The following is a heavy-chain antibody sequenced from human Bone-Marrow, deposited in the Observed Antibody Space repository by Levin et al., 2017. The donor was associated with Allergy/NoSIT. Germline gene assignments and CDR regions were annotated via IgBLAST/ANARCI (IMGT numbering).Heavy chain of an antibody. CDR3: ARDYRSGWGTVDY. V-gene: IGHV1-46*01. D-gene: IGHD6-19*01. CDR1: GYTFTSYF. CDR2: INPNVGST. Sequence: PGASVKVSCKASGYTFTSYFVHCVRQAPGQGLEWMGRINPNVGSTNYAQKFQGRLTLTRDTSTSTVYMELSSLRSEDTAVYYCARDYRSGWGTVDYWGQGTLVTVSS. J-gene: IGHJ4*02.